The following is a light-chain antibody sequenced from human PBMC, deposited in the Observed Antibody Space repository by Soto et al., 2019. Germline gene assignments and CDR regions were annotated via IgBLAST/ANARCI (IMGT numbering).Light chain of an antibody. V-gene: IGKV3-20*01. CDR2: DAS. J-gene: IGKJ2*01. Sequence: EIVLTQFPDTLSLSPGERATLSCRASKTIGYNYLAWYQQRPGLATTLLIYDASTRAPGISDRFSGSGSGTDFTLTISRLEPGDFAVYYCQEYDTSYTCGPGTKLEI. CDR3: QEYDTSYT. CDR1: KTIGYNY.